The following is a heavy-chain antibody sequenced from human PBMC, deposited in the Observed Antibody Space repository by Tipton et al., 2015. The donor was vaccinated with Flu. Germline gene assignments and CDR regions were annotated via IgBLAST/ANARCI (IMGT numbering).Heavy chain of an antibody. CDR1: GGAISSYY. J-gene: IGHJ4*02. Sequence: GLVKPSETLSLMCTVSGGAISSYYWTWIRQPAGKGLEWIGRIYASGSTNYNPSFTSRVTMSVDTSKNQFSLKLSSVTAADTAVYYCARYNRVVGLDYWGQGTLVTVSS. CDR2: IYASGST. D-gene: IGHD1-14*01. V-gene: IGHV4-4*07. CDR3: ARYNRVVGLDY.